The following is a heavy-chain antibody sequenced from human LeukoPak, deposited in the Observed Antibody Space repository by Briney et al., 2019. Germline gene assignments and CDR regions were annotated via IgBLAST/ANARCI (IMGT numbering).Heavy chain of an antibody. CDR1: RVTFSGYW. D-gene: IGHD1-26*01. J-gene: IGHJ4*02. Sequence: GGSLRLSCAASRVTFSGYWMHWVRQAPGKGLVWVSRINSDGTTITYADSVNGRFTISRDNAKNTLYLQMNSLRAEDTAVYYCARGEARSADYWGQGTLVTVSS. CDR2: INSDGTTI. CDR3: ARGEARSADY. V-gene: IGHV3-74*01.